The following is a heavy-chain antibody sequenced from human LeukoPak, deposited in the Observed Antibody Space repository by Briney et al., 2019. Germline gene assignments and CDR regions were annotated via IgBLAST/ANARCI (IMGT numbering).Heavy chain of an antibody. D-gene: IGHD3-3*01. CDR2: ISAYNGNT. V-gene: IGHV1-18*01. J-gene: IGHJ3*02. CDR1: GYTFTSYG. Sequence: ASVKVSCKASGYTFTSYGISWVRQAPGQGLEWMGWISAYNGNTNYAQKLQGRVTMTTDTSTSTAYMELRSLRSDDTAVYYCARDADFILARGTFGIWGQGTMVTVSS. CDR3: ARDADFILARGTFGI.